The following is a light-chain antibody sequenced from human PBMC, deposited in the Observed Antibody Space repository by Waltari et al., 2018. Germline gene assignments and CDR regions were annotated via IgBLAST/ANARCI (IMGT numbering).Light chain of an antibody. CDR2: EDN. J-gene: IGLJ2*01. Sequence: NFMLTQPHSVSESPGKTVTTPCTRSSGSIATKYVQWYQQRPGSAPTTVIYEDNQRPSGVPDRFSGSIDSSSNSASLTISGLKPEDEADYYCQSYDDRSVVFGGGTKLTVL. V-gene: IGLV6-57*04. CDR3: QSYDDRSVV. CDR1: SGSIATKY.